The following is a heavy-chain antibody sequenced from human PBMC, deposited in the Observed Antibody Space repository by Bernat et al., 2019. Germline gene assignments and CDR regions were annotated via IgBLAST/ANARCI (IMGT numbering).Heavy chain of an antibody. CDR3: AKSAAEFDDNNGYWNY. CDR1: GFTFDDYA. Sequence: EVQLVESGGGLVQPGRSLRLSCAASGFTFDDYAMHWVRQAPGKGLEWVSGISWDGGSICYADSVKGRFTISRDNAKNTLYLQMNSLRAEDTALYYCAKSAAEFDDNNGYWNYWGKGTLVTVSS. V-gene: IGHV3-9*01. CDR2: ISWDGGSI. J-gene: IGHJ4*02. D-gene: IGHD3-22*01.